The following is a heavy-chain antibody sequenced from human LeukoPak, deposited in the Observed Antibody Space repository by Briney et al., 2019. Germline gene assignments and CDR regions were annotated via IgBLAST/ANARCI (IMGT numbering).Heavy chain of an antibody. V-gene: IGHV4-34*01. CDR1: GGSLRGYY. D-gene: IGHD6-19*01. CDR3: ARGGSGLGNWFDP. J-gene: IGHJ5*02. Sequence: SEILSLTCAVYGGSLRGYYWSWIRQPPGKGLEWIGEINHSGSTNYNPPRKSRVTISVDTAKNQSSLQLSSVTAADTGVYYCARGGSGLGNWFDPWGQGTLVTVSS. CDR2: INHSGST.